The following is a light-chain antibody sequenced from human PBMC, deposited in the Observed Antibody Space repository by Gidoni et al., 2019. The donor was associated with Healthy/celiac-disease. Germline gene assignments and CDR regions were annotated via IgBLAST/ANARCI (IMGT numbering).Light chain of an antibody. V-gene: IGKV3-15*01. J-gene: IGKJ2*01. CDR3: QQYNNWPPYT. CDR2: GAS. CDR1: QSVSSN. Sequence: EIVMTQSPATLSVSPGERATLSCRASQSVSSNLAWYQQNPGQAPRLLISGASTRSTGIPARFSGSGSGTEFTLPISSLQSEDFAVYYCQQYNNWPPYTFXQXTKLEIK.